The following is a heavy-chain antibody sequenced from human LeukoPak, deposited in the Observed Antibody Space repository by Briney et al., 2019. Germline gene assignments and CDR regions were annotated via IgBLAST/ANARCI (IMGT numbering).Heavy chain of an antibody. CDR3: AKELSSFGFVSGFDY. Sequence: PGGSLRPSCAASGFTFSSYGMHWVRQAPGKGLEWVAVISYDGSNKYYADSVKGRFTISRDNSKNTLYLQMNSLRAEDTAVYYCAKELSSFGFVSGFDYWGQGTLVTVSS. CDR1: GFTFSSYG. CDR2: ISYDGSNK. D-gene: IGHD3-16*01. J-gene: IGHJ4*02. V-gene: IGHV3-30*18.